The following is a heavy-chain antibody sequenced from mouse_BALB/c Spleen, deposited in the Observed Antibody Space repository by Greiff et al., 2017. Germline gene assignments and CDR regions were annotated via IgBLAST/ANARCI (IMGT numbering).Heavy chain of an antibody. J-gene: IGHJ4*01. CDR1: GFTFSDYY. CDR3: ARAPHAMDY. Sequence: EVMLVESGGGLVKPGGSLKLSCAASGFTFSDYYMYWVRQTPEKRLEWVATISDGGSYTYYPDSVKGRFTISRDNAKNNLYLQMSSLKSEDTAMYYCARAPHAMDYWGQGTSVTVSS. CDR2: ISDGGSYT. V-gene: IGHV5-4*02.